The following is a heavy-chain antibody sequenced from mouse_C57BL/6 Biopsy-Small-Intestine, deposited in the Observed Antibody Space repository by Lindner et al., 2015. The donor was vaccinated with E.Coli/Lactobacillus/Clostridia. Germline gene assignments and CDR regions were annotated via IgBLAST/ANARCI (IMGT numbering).Heavy chain of an antibody. Sequence: VQLQESGPELVKPGASVKISCKASGYTFTDYYMNWVKQSHGKSLEWIGDINPNNGGTSYNQKFKGKATLTVDKSSSTAYMELRSLTSEDSAVYYCARMGYYVGYWGQGTLVTVSA. D-gene: IGHD2-3*01. CDR2: INPNNGGT. CDR1: GYTFTDYY. J-gene: IGHJ3*01. V-gene: IGHV1-26*01. CDR3: ARMGYYVGY.